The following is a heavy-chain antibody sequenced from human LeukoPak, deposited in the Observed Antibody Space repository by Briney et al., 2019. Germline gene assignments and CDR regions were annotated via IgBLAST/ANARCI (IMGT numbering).Heavy chain of an antibody. Sequence: GGSLRLSCAASGFTFSRYAMNWVRQAPGKGLEWVSTISTSGNTHYSDSVKGRLTISRDNSKNTLFLQMNSLRAEDAAIYYCAKDHDSTGLYQDRDYWGQGTLVTISS. CDR3: AKDHDSTGLYQDRDY. V-gene: IGHV3-23*01. J-gene: IGHJ4*02. CDR2: ISTSGNT. D-gene: IGHD6-19*01. CDR1: GFTFSRYA.